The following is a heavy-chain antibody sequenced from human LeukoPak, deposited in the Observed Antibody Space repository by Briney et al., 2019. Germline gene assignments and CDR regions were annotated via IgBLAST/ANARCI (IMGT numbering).Heavy chain of an antibody. CDR1: GGSISSSSYY. CDR2: IYYSGST. Sequence: KPSGTLSLTCTVSGGSISSSSYYWGWIRQPPGKGLEWIGSIYYSGSTYYNPSLKSRVTISVDTSKNQFSLKLSSVTAADTAVYYCARPIAVAFRVFDYWGQGTLVTVSS. CDR3: ARPIAVAFRVFDY. V-gene: IGHV4-39*01. D-gene: IGHD6-19*01. J-gene: IGHJ4*02.